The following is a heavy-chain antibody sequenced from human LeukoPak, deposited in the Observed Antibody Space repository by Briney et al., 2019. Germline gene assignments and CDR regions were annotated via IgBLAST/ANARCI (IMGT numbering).Heavy chain of an antibody. CDR3: VREVPSGYDAEWSGDY. D-gene: IGHD5-12*01. CDR2: ISPNTGDT. CDR1: GYTFTGYY. J-gene: IGHJ4*02. V-gene: IGHV1-2*02. Sequence: ASVKVSCKASGYTFTGYYMRWVRQAPGQGLEWMGWISPNTGDTNFAQKFQGRVTMTRDMSTSTAHMGLNRLTYDDTASYYCVREVPSGYDAEWSGDYWGEGTLVTVSS.